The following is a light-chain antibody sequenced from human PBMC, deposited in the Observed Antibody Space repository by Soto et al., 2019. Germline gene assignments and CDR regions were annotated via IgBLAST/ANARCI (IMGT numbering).Light chain of an antibody. J-gene: IGKJ1*01. CDR1: QSVSGSY. CDR2: GAS. V-gene: IGKV3-20*01. CDR3: QQYGSSGT. Sequence: EIVLTQSPGTLSVSPGERATLSCRASQSVSGSYLAWYQQKPGQAPRLLIYGASNRATGIPDRLSGSGSGTDFTLTISRMEPEDFAVYYCQQYGSSGTFGQGTKVDIK.